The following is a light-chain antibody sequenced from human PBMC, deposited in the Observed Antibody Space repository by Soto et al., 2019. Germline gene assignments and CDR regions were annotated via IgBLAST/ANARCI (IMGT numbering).Light chain of an antibody. CDR1: QSVNSN. J-gene: IGKJ3*01. Sequence: EIVMTQSPATLSVSPGERATLSCRASQSVNSNLAWYQQKPGQAPRLLIYGASTRATGIPARCSGSGSGTEFTLTISSLQSEDFAVYYCQQYNNWPLLFTFGPGTKVDIK. V-gene: IGKV3-15*01. CDR2: GAS. CDR3: QQYNNWPLLFT.